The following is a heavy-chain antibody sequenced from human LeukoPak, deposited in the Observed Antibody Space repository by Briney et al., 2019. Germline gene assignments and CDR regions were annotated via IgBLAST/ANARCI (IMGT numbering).Heavy chain of an antibody. CDR3: AKVESVAGKYFGTGGYFDY. J-gene: IGHJ4*02. Sequence: GALRLSCAASGFTFSSYGMSWVRQPPGKGLEWVSAISATGGTTYYADSVKGRFTISRDNSKNTLYLQMNSLRAEDTAVNYCAKVESVAGKYFGTGGYFDYWGQGTLVTVSS. CDR2: ISATGGTT. D-gene: IGHD6-19*01. CDR1: GFTFSSYG. V-gene: IGHV3-23*01.